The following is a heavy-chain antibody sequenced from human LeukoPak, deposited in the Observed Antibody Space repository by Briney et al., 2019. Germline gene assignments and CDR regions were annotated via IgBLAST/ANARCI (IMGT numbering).Heavy chain of an antibody. D-gene: IGHD3-22*01. V-gene: IGHV4-4*07. CDR2: IYTSGST. Sequence: SETLSLTCTVSGGSLSSYYWGWIRQPARKGMEWIGRIYTSGSTNYNPSLKSRVTMSVDTSKNQFSLKLSSVTAADTAVYYCARSSPHYYDSSGYYWEFDYWGQGTLVTVSS. CDR3: ARSSPHYYDSSGYYWEFDY. J-gene: IGHJ4*02. CDR1: GGSLSSYY.